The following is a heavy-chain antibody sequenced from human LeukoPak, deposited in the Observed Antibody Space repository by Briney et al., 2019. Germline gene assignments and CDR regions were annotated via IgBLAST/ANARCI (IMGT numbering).Heavy chain of an antibody. CDR2: ISYDGSNK. D-gene: IGHD3-3*01. V-gene: IGHV3-30-3*01. Sequence: GGSLRLSCAASGFTFSSYAMHWVRQAPGKGLEWVAVISYDGSNKYYADSVKGRFTISRDNSKNTLYLQMNSLRAEDTAVYYCARDQGLASYYDFWSGRVHLDYWGQGTLVTVSS. CDR1: GFTFSSYA. CDR3: ARDQGLASYYDFWSGRVHLDY. J-gene: IGHJ4*02.